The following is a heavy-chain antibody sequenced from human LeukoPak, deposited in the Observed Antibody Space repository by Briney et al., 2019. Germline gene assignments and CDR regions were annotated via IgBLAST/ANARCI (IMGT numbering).Heavy chain of an antibody. D-gene: IGHD3-10*01. Sequence: SGGSLRLSCAASGFTFDDYTMQWVRQAPGKGLEWVSLISWDGGSTYYADSVKGRFTISRDNSKNSLYLQMNSLRTEDTALYYCAKTGSGTLYYYMDVWGKGTTVTVSS. J-gene: IGHJ6*03. CDR2: ISWDGGST. V-gene: IGHV3-43*01. CDR1: GFTFDDYT. CDR3: AKTGSGTLYYYMDV.